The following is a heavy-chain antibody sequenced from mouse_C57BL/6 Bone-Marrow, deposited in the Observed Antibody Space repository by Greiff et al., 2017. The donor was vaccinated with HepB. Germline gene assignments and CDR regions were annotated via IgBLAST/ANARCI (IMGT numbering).Heavy chain of an antibody. Sequence: VQLQQSGPVLVKPGASVKMSCKASGYTFTDYSMNWVKQSHGKSLEWIGVINPYNGGTSYNQKFKGKATLTVDKSSRKAYMELNSLTSEDSAVYYCASSVRLPAWFAYWGKGTLVTVS. D-gene: IGHD2-4*01. CDR1: GYTFTDYS. J-gene: IGHJ3*01. CDR3: ASSVRLPAWFAY. V-gene: IGHV1-19*01. CDR2: INPYNGGT.